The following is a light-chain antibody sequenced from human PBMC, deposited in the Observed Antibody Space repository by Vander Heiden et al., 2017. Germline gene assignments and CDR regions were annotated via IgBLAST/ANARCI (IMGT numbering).Light chain of an antibody. J-gene: IGLJ2*01. V-gene: IGLV2-23*02. Sequence: QSALTQPASVSGSPGQSIAISCTGTSSDVGSYNLASWYQQHPGKAPKLMIYEVSRPPAGVTSRFSGYKSNNTASLTISGHQEEDAADYCCCSDAGSSTLVFGGGTKLTVL. CDR3: CSDAGSSTLV. CDR2: EVS. CDR1: SSDVGSYNL.